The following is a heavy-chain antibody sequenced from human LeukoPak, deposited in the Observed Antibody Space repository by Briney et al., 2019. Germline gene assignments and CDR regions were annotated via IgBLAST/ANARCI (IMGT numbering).Heavy chain of an antibody. J-gene: IGHJ4*02. CDR3: ARTPPRFNSRYYFDY. V-gene: IGHV5-51*01. Sequence: KIGESLKISCKGSGYSFTSYWIGWVRQMPGKGLEWMGIIYPGDSDTRYSPSFQGQVTISADKSISTAYLQWSSLKASDTAMYYCARTPPRFNSRYYFDYWGQGTLVTVSS. CDR1: GYSFTSYW. D-gene: IGHD3-22*01. CDR2: IYPGDSDT.